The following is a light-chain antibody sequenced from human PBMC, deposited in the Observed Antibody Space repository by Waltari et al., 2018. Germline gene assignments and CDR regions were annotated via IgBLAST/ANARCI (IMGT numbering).Light chain of an antibody. CDR3: QQYYSIPYT. V-gene: IGKV4-1*01. CDR2: WAS. CDR1: QNILYSSNSKNY. J-gene: IGKJ2*01. Sequence: DIVMTQSPDSLAVSLGERATINCKSTQNILYSSNSKNYLAWYQHKPGQPPKLLIYWASTRESGVPDRFSGSGSETDFTLTISSLQAEDVAVYYCQQYYSIPYTFGQGTKLEIK.